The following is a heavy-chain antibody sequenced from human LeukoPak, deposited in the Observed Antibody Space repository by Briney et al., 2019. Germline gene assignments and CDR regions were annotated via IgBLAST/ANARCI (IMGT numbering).Heavy chain of an antibody. Sequence: GGSLRLSYATSGFTFSSYAMTWVRQAPGQGLEWVAYISHSSGFTNYADSVKGRFAISRDNAKNSLYLQMDSLRAEDTAIYYCAKLFKAYSSSWIDYWGQGNLVTVSS. V-gene: IGHV3-21*05. CDR1: GFTFSSYA. D-gene: IGHD6-13*01. J-gene: IGHJ4*02. CDR3: AKLFKAYSSSWIDY. CDR2: ISHSSGFT.